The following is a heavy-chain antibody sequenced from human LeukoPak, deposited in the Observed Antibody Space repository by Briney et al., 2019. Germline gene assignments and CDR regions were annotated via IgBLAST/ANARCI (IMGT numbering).Heavy chain of an antibody. J-gene: IGHJ5*02. Sequence: GASVKVSCKASGYTFTSYYMHWVRQATGQGLEWMGIINPSGGSTSYAQKFQGRVTMTRDTSTSTVYMELSSLRSEDTAVYYCALGPRRTPDWFDPWGQGTLVTVSS. CDR3: ALGPRRTPDWFDP. CDR2: INPSGGST. V-gene: IGHV1-46*01. CDR1: GYTFTSYY. D-gene: IGHD1-14*01.